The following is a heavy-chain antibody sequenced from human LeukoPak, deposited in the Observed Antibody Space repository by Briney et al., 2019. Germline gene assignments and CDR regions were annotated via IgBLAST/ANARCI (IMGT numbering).Heavy chain of an antibody. CDR1: GFSFSNYA. V-gene: IGHV3-23*01. Sequence: GGSLRLSCVSSGFSFSNYAMSWVRQAPGKGLEWVSSISGSGGSTHYADSVKGRFTISRDNSKNTLYLLMNSLRAEDTAVYYCARGVVPAPIYYFDYWGQGTLVTVSS. J-gene: IGHJ4*02. CDR2: ISGSGGST. CDR3: ARGVVPAPIYYFDY. D-gene: IGHD2-2*01.